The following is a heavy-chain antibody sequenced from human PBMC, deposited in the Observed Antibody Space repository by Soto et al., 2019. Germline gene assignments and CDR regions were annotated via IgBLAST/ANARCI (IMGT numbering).Heavy chain of an antibody. CDR1: GGSIISYY. CDR2: IYYSGST. V-gene: IGHV4-59*08. J-gene: IGHJ3*02. Sequence: SETLSLTCTVSGGSIISYYWSWIRQPPGKGLEWIGYIYYSGSTNYNPSLKSRVTISVDTSKNQFSLKLSSVTAADTAVYYCARPSKRDAFDIWGQGTMVTVSS. CDR3: ARPSKRDAFDI.